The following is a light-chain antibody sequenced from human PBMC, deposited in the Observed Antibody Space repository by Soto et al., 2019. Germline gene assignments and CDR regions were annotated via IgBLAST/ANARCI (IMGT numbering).Light chain of an antibody. Sequence: DLQMTQSPSSLSASVGDRVTITCRASQSISSYLNWYQQKPGKAPKLLIYAASSLQSGVPSRFSGSGSGTDFTITIISLQPEDFATYYCQQSYSTPRTFGQGTKVEIK. V-gene: IGKV1-39*01. CDR2: AAS. J-gene: IGKJ1*01. CDR1: QSISSY. CDR3: QQSYSTPRT.